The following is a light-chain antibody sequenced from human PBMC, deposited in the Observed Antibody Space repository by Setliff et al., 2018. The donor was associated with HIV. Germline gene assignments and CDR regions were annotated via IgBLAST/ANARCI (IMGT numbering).Light chain of an antibody. CDR2: EDN. CDR1: SSIIASNN. J-gene: IGLJ3*02. CDR3: QSYDSSTRWW. V-gene: IGLV6-57*01. Sequence: NFMLTQPHSVSESPGKTVTISCTRSSSIIASNNVQWYHQRPGSSPTTVIYEDNKRPSGVPDRFSGSIDSSSNAASLTISGLKTEDEADYYCQSYDSSTRWWFGGGTKSPS.